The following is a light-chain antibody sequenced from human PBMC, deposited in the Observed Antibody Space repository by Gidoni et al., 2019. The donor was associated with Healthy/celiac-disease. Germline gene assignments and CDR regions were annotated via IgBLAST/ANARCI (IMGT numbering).Light chain of an antibody. CDR3: NSRDSSGNSHVV. V-gene: IGLV3-19*01. CDR2: GKN. CDR1: SLRSYY. Sequence: SSELTQDPAVSVALGQTVRITCQGDSLRSYYASWYQKKPGQAPVLVIYGKNNRPSGIPDRFSGSSSGNTASLTITGAQAEDEADYYCNSRDSSGNSHVVFGGGTKLTVL. J-gene: IGLJ2*01.